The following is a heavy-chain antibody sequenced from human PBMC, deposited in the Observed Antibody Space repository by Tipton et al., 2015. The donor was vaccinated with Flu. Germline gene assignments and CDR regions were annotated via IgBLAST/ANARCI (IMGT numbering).Heavy chain of an antibody. Sequence: VQLVQSGGGLVQPGGSLRLSCAASGFTFSSVWVNWVRQAPGKGLAWVANINQDGSAKYYVDSVKGRFTISRDNAKNSLFLQMNSLRAEDTAIYYCASEFISGHWGQGTLVTVSS. J-gene: IGHJ4*02. CDR3: ASEFISGH. V-gene: IGHV3-7*01. CDR1: GFTFSSVW. D-gene: IGHD5-12*01. CDR2: INQDGSAK.